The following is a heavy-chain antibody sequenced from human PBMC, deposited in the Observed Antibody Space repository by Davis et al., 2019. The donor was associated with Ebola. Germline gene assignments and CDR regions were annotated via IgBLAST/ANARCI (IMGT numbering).Heavy chain of an antibody. CDR2: IKQDGSEK. V-gene: IGHV3-7*01. J-gene: IGHJ4*02. Sequence: PGGSLRLSCAASGFTFSSYWMNWVRQAPGKGLEWVANIKQDGSEKYYVDSVKGRFTISRDNAKNSLYLQMNSLRAEDTAVYYCARVWRGIRSSLDYWGQGTLVTVSS. CDR3: ARVWRGIRSSLDY. D-gene: IGHD3-3*01. CDR1: GFTFSSYW.